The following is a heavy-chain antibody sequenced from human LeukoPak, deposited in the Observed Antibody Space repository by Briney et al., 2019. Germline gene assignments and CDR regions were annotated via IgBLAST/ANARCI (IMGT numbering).Heavy chain of an antibody. J-gene: IGHJ4*02. Sequence: ASVKVSCKASGYTFTSYGISWVRQAPGQGLEWMGGIIPIFGTANYAQKFRGRVTITADKSTSTAYMELSSLRSEDAAVYYCARAPYGDYPDYWGQGTLVTVSS. D-gene: IGHD4-17*01. CDR2: IIPIFGTA. V-gene: IGHV1-69*06. CDR3: ARAPYGDYPDY. CDR1: GYTFTSYG.